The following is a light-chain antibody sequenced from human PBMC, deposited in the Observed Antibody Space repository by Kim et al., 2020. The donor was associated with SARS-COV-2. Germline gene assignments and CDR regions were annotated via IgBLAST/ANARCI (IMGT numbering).Light chain of an antibody. CDR2: DVS. V-gene: IGKV1-5*01. J-gene: IGKJ1*01. CDR3: QQYNSYWRT. Sequence: ASVGERVTLTCRASQSISTWLAWYQQKPGKVPKLLIYDVSSLESGVPSRFSGSGSGTEFTLTISSLQHDDLATYYCQQYNSYWRTFGQGTKVDIK. CDR1: QSISTW.